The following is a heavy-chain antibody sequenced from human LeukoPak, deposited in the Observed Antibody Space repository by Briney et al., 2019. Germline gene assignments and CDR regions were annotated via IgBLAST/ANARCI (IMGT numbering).Heavy chain of an antibody. CDR2: IDPSDSYT. CDR3: ARLQWLIHNWFDP. CDR1: GYSFTNYW. V-gene: IGHV5-10-1*01. D-gene: IGHD6-19*01. Sequence: GESLQISCKGSGYSFTNYWIIWVSQMPGKGLEWMVRIDPSDSYTNYSPSFKGHVTISADKSISTAYLHWTSLTASDTAMYYCARLQWLIHNWFDPWGQGTLVTVSS. J-gene: IGHJ5*02.